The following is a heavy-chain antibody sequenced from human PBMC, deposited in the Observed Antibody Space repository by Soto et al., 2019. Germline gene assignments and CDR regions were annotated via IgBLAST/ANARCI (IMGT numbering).Heavy chain of an antibody. D-gene: IGHD4-17*01. CDR1: GFTFSSYW. CDR2: INSDGSST. CDR3: ATVFDV. V-gene: IGHV3-74*01. J-gene: IGHJ4*02. Sequence: GGALRLSCAASGFTFSSYWMHWVRQAPGKGLVWVSRINSDGSSTSYADSVKGRFTISRDNAENTVYLQMDGLRAEDTAVYYCATVFDVWGQGTLVTVSS.